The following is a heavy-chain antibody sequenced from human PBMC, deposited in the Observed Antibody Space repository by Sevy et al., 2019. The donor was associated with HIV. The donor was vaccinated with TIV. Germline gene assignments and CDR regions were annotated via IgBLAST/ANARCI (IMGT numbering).Heavy chain of an antibody. Sequence: GGSLRLSCAASGFNFSSYWMSWVRQAPGRGLEGVANIKQDGSERYYVDSVKGRFTISRDNAKNSLYMQMNSLRAEDTAVYYCARAIGLGYWGQGTLVTVSS. D-gene: IGHD3-16*01. CDR2: IKQDGSER. J-gene: IGHJ4*02. V-gene: IGHV3-7*01. CDR3: ARAIGLGY. CDR1: GFNFSSYW.